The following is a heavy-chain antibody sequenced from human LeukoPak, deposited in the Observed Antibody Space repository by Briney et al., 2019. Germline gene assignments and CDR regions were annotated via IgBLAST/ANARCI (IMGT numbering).Heavy chain of an antibody. CDR3: ARGRVVRGVIYDY. D-gene: IGHD3-10*01. V-gene: IGHV4-34*01. CDR2: INHSGST. J-gene: IGHJ4*02. CDR1: GGSFSGYY. Sequence: PSETLSLTCAVYGGSFSGYYWSWIRQPPGKGLEWIGEINHSGSTNYNPSLKSRVTISVDTSKNQFSLKLSSVTAADTAVYYCARGRVVRGVIYDYRGQGTLVTVSS.